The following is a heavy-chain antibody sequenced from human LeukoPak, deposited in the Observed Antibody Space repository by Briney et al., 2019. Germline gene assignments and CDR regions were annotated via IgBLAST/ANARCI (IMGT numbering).Heavy chain of an antibody. V-gene: IGHV4-4*07. Sequence: SETLSLTCTVSGGSINYNYWSWIRQPAGRGLEWIGRIYASGSTNYNPSLKSQVTMSVDTSNNQLSLKMTSVTAADTAVYYCARDLPDQGAYWGQGTLVIVSS. J-gene: IGHJ4*02. D-gene: IGHD1-14*01. CDR3: ARDLPDQGAY. CDR2: IYASGST. CDR1: GGSINYNY.